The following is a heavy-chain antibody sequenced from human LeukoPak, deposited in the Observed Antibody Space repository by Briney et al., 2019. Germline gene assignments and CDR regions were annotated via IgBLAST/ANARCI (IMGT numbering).Heavy chain of an antibody. CDR2: INHSGSA. D-gene: IGHD3-22*01. V-gene: IGHV4-34*01. J-gene: IGHJ6*02. CDR3: ARGRTMIVVVSRGMDV. CDR1: GGSFSGYY. Sequence: SETLSLTCVVYGGSFSGYYWSWIRQPPGKGLEWIGEINHSGSANYNPSLKSRVTISVDTSKNQFSLKLSSVTAADTAVYYCARGRTMIVVVSRGMDVWGQGTTVTVSS.